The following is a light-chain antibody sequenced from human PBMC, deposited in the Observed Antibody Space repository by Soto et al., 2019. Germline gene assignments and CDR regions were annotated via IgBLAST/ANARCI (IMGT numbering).Light chain of an antibody. Sequence: QSALTQPASVSGSPGQSITISCTGTVGLVSWYQQHPGKVPKLIIYDDTKRPSGVSSRFSGSKSGNTASLTISGLQTEDDADYYCCLYVGGRKYVFGKGTKVTV. V-gene: IGLV2-23*01. CDR2: DDT. J-gene: IGLJ1*01. CDR1: VGL. CDR3: CLYVGGRKYV.